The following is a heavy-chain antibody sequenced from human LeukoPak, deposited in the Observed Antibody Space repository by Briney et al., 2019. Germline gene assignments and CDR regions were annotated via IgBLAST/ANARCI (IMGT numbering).Heavy chain of an antibody. CDR1: GYTFTGYY. Sequence: VASVKVSCKASGYTFTGYYMHWVRQAPGQGLEWMGWINPKSGGTNYAEKFQGRVTMTRDTSISTAYMELSRLRSDDTAVYYCARVYGYYGSGDYWGQGTLVTVSS. D-gene: IGHD3-10*01. CDR3: ARVYGYYGSGDY. V-gene: IGHV1-2*02. CDR2: INPKSGGT. J-gene: IGHJ4*02.